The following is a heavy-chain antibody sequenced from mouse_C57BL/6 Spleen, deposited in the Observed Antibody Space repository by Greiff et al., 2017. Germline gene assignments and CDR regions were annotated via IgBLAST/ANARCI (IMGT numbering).Heavy chain of an antibody. D-gene: IGHD1-1*01. CDR1: GFTFSDYG. CDR3: ARGYYDRGFAY. Sequence: EVQGVESGGGLVKPGGSLKLSCAASGFTFSDYGMHWVRQAPEKGLAWVAYISSGSSTIYYADPVKGRFTISRDNAKNTLFLQMTSLRSEDTAMYYCARGYYDRGFAYWGQGTLVTVSA. V-gene: IGHV5-17*01. J-gene: IGHJ3*01. CDR2: ISSGSSTI.